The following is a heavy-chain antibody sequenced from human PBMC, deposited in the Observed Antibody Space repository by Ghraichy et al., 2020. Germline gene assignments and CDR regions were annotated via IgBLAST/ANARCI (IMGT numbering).Heavy chain of an antibody. CDR2: MHYSGST. J-gene: IGHJ2*01. V-gene: IGHV4-39*01. CDR3: ARSLVVVRYVGL. D-gene: IGHD2-15*01. Sequence: SETLSLTCTVSGGSISSSNYYWGWIRQPPGKGLEWIGSMHYSGSTYYNPSLESRVTISVDTSKNQFSLKLSSVTAADTAVYYCARSLVVVRYVGLWGQGTLVTVAS. CDR1: GGSISSSNYY.